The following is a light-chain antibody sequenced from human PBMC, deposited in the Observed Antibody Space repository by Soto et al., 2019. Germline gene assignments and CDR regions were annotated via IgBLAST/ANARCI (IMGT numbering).Light chain of an antibody. J-gene: IGLJ3*02. CDR1: SSDVGGYNY. V-gene: IGLV2-11*01. CDR3: CSYAGTYTLWV. Sequence: QSALTQRRSVSGSPGQSVTISCTGTSSDVGGYNYVSWYQQYPGNAPKLIIYDVTKRPSGVPDRFSGSKSGNTASLTISGLQAEDEADYYCCSYAGTYTLWVFGGGTKLTVL. CDR2: DVT.